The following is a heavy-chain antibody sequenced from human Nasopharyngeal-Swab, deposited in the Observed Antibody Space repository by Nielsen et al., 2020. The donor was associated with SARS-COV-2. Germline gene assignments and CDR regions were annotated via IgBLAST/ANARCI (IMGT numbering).Heavy chain of an antibody. Sequence: GESLKISCKGSGYSFTSYWIGWVRQMPGKGLEWMGIIYPGDSDTRYSPSFRGQVTISADKSISTAYLQWSSLKASDTAMYYCARQSHCSSTSCYEDYYYYMDVWGKGTTVTVSS. V-gene: IGHV5-51*01. J-gene: IGHJ6*03. CDR1: GYSFTSYW. CDR2: IYPGDSDT. CDR3: ARQSHCSSTSCYEDYYYYMDV. D-gene: IGHD2-2*01.